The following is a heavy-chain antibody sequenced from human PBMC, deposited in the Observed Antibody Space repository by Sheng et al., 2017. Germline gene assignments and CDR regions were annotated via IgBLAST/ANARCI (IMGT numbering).Heavy chain of an antibody. D-gene: IGHD3-22*01. CDR3: AKSINYYDNSGYLDH. CDR2: VGASGDST. CDR1: GFIFTNFA. V-gene: IGHV3-23*04. J-gene: IGHJ4*02. Sequence: DVQLVESGGGSAQPGGTLRLSCAASGFIFTNFAMNWVRQTPGKGLEWVSGVGASGDSTFYTDSVKGRFTISRDNSKNTLYLHMNSLRAEDTAIYYCAKSINYYDNSGYLDHWGQGTLVSVSS.